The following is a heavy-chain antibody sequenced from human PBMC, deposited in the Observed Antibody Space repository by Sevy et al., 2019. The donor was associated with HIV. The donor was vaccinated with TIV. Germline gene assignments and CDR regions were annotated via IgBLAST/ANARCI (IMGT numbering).Heavy chain of an antibody. Sequence: GGSLRLSCAASGFTFSSYWINWVRQAPGEGLEWVANINQGGNQKHYMDSVKGRFTISRDNAENAVYLQMNSLRVEDTAVYYCARGPCGVAAGRFDSWGQGTLVTVSS. CDR2: INQGGNQK. CDR1: GFTFSSYW. V-gene: IGHV3-7*01. D-gene: IGHD6-13*01. J-gene: IGHJ4*02. CDR3: ARGPCGVAAGRFDS.